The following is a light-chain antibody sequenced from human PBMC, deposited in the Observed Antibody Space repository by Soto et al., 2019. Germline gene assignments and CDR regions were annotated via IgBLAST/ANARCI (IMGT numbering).Light chain of an antibody. J-gene: IGKJ1*01. CDR1: QSISSW. CDR2: DAS. V-gene: IGKV1-5*01. CDR3: QQYNSYSS. Sequence: EIRVTTSPSTLSAYVRDRVTITCRASQSISSWLAWYQQKPGKAPKLLIYDASTLESGVPSRFSGSGSGTEFTLTVSSLQPDDFATYYCQQYNSYSSFGQGTKVDIK.